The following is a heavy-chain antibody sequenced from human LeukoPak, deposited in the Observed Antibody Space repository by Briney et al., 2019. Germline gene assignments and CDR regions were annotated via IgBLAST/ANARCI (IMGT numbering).Heavy chain of an antibody. CDR2: ISWNSGSI. D-gene: IGHD6-19*01. V-gene: IGHV3-9*01. CDR1: GFTFDDYA. Sequence: GGSLRLSCAASGFTFDDYAMHWVRQAPGKGPEWVSGISWNSGSIGYADSVKGRFTISRDNAKNSLYLQMNSLRAEDTAVYYCARAWAIAVAGLNSYYFDYWGQGTLVTVSS. CDR3: ARAWAIAVAGLNSYYFDY. J-gene: IGHJ4*02.